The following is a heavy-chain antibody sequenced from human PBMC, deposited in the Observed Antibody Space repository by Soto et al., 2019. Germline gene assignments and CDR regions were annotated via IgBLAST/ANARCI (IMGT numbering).Heavy chain of an antibody. J-gene: IGHJ6*02. CDR1: GGTFSSYA. CDR2: IIPIFGTA. CDR3: ARVPYSSFPAGEMDV. V-gene: IGHV1-69*06. Sequence: SVKVSCKASGGTFSSYAISWVRQAPGQGLEWMGGIIPIFGTANYAQKFQGRVTITADKSTSTAYMELSSLRSEDTAVYYCARVPYSSFPAGEMDVWGQGTTVTVSS. D-gene: IGHD6-6*01.